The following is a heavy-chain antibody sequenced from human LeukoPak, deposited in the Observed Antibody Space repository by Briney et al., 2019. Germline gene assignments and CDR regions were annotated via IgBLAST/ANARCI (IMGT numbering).Heavy chain of an antibody. Sequence: GGSLRLSCAASGFTFSSYSMNWVRQAPGKGLEWVSSISSSSSYIYYADSAKGRFTISRDNAKNSLYLQMNSLRAEDTAVYYCARGIAAAGHYYYMDVWGKGTTVTVSS. CDR3: ARGIAAAGHYYYMDV. D-gene: IGHD6-13*01. V-gene: IGHV3-21*01. CDR2: ISSSSSYI. CDR1: GFTFSSYS. J-gene: IGHJ6*03.